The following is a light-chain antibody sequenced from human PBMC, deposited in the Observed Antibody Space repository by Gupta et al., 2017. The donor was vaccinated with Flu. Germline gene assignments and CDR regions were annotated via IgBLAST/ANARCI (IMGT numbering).Light chain of an antibody. CDR1: RSDIGDYDY. CDR3: GSYSATSALGL. CDR2: EVT. V-gene: IGLV2-14*01. Sequence: RSDIGDYDYVSWYQQSPGKAPKLIIYEVTNRPSGVSDRFSGPKSGNTASLTISGLQAEDEGDYYCGSYSATSALGLFGGGTRVTV. J-gene: IGLJ2*01.